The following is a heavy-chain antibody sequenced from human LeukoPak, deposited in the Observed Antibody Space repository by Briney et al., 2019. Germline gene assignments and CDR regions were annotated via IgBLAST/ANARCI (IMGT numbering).Heavy chain of an antibody. CDR3: ARGWGDRGEPLDY. V-gene: IGHV4-61*01. CDR1: GGSISSSSYY. CDR2: IYYSGST. D-gene: IGHD3-10*01. J-gene: IGHJ4*02. Sequence: SETLSLTCTVSGGSISSSSYYWSWIRQPPGKGLEWIGYIYYSGSTHYNPSLKSRVTISVDTSKNQFSLKLSSVTAADTAVYYCARGWGDRGEPLDYWGQGTLVTVSS.